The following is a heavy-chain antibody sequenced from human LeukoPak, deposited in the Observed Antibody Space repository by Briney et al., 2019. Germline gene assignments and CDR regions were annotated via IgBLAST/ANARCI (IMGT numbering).Heavy chain of an antibody. Sequence: GGSLRLSCAASGFTFDDYAMHWVRQAPGKGLEWVSLISWDGGSTYYADSVKGRFTISRDNSKNSLYLQMNSLRAEDTALYYCAKDNSGYWDTWGQGTLVTVSS. V-gene: IGHV3-43D*03. CDR1: GFTFDDYA. D-gene: IGHD5-12*01. CDR2: ISWDGGST. CDR3: AKDNSGYWDT. J-gene: IGHJ5*02.